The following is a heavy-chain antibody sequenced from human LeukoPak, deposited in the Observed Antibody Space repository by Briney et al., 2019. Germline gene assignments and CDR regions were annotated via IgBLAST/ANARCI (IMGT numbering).Heavy chain of an antibody. D-gene: IGHD3-10*01. Sequence: SETLSLTCGVSSEFFSGYYWGWIRQPPGRGPEWIGDINDSGTTKYNPTLKNRVTISIDTSKKQFSLNVKSVTAADTAVYYCARLPLGAFGEVLNFDSWGQGTPVTVSS. CDR1: SEFFSGYY. CDR3: ARLPLGAFGEVLNFDS. CDR2: INDSGTT. J-gene: IGHJ4*02. V-gene: IGHV4-34*01.